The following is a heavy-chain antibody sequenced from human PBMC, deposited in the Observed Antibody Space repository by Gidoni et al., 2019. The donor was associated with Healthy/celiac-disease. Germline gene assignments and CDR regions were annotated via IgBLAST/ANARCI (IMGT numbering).Heavy chain of an antibody. Sequence: EVQLLESGGGLVQPGGSLRLSCAASGFTFSSYAMSWVRQAPGKGLEWVSAISGSGCSTYYADSVKGRFTISRDNSKNTLYLQMNSLRAEDTAVYYCAKGIAAAGMFDYWGQGTLVTVSS. CDR1: GFTFSSYA. D-gene: IGHD6-13*01. V-gene: IGHV3-23*01. CDR3: AKGIAAAGMFDY. CDR2: ISGSGCST. J-gene: IGHJ4*02.